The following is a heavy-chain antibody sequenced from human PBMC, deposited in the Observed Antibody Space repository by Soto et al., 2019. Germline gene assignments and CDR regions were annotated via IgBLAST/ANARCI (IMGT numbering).Heavy chain of an antibody. CDR2: IIPIFGTA. Sequence: ASVKVSGEASGGTFSSYAISWVRQAPGQGLEWMGGIIPIFGTANYAQKFQGRVTITADESTSTAYMELSSLRSEDTAVYYRARDNCSSTSCYVMFGYYYYGMDVWGQGTTVTVSS. CDR1: GGTFSSYA. V-gene: IGHV1-69*13. D-gene: IGHD2-2*01. CDR3: ARDNCSSTSCYVMFGYYYYGMDV. J-gene: IGHJ6*02.